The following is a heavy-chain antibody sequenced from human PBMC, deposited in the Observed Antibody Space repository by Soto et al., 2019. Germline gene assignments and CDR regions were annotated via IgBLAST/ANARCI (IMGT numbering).Heavy chain of an antibody. CDR2: ISGYNGHT. J-gene: IGHJ5*02. CDR3: ARHHAPMTADNWFDP. Sequence: ASVKVSCKASGYTFFSYAISWVRQARGQGLEWMGWISGYNGHTNYAQNFQGRLTLTTDPSTSTAYMELRSLRSDDTAVYYCARHHAPMTADNWFDPWGQGTKVTVSS. V-gene: IGHV1-18*01. D-gene: IGHD2-2*01. CDR1: GYTFFSYA.